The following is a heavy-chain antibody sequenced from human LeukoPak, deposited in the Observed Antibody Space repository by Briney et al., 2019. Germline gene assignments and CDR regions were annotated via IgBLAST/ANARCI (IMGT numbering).Heavy chain of an antibody. Sequence: SETLSLTCAVYGGSFSGYYWSWIRQPPGKGLEWIGEINHSGSTNYNPSLKSRVTISVDTSKNQFSLKLSSVAAADTAVYYCARAFTIFGVVIRYYFDYWGQGTLVTVSS. J-gene: IGHJ4*02. CDR2: INHSGST. V-gene: IGHV4-34*01. CDR3: ARAFTIFGVVIRYYFDY. D-gene: IGHD3-3*01. CDR1: GGSFSGYY.